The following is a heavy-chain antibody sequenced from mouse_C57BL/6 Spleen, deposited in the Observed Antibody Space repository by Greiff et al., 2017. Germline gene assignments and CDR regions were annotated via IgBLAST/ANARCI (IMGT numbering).Heavy chain of an antibody. Sequence: VQLQQPGAELVKPGASVKLSCKASGYTFTSYWMHWVKQRPGRGLEWIGRIDPNRGGTKYNEKFKSKATLTVDKPSSTAYMQLSSLTSEDSAVYYCAREGITTVVDWYFDVWGTGTTVTVSS. J-gene: IGHJ1*03. D-gene: IGHD1-1*01. V-gene: IGHV1-72*01. CDR3: AREGITTVVDWYFDV. CDR2: IDPNRGGT. CDR1: GYTFTSYW.